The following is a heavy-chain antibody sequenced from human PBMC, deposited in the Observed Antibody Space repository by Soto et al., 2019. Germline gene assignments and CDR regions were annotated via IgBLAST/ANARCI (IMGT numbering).Heavy chain of an antibody. CDR1: GGSFSGYY. V-gene: IGHV4-34*01. D-gene: IGHD5-18*01. CDR3: ANGVNSYGYFDY. Sequence: SETLSLTCAVYGGSFSGYYWSWIRQPPGKGLEWIGEINHSGSTNYNPSLKSRVTISVDTSKNQFSLKLSCVTAADTAVYYCANGVNSYGYFDYWGQGTLVTVSS. CDR2: INHSGST. J-gene: IGHJ4*02.